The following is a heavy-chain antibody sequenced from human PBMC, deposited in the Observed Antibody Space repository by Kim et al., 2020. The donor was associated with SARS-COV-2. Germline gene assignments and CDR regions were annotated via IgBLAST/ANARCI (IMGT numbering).Heavy chain of an antibody. CDR2: ISGSGGST. D-gene: IGHD2-2*01. CDR1: GFTFSSYA. V-gene: IGHV3-23*01. Sequence: GGSLRLSCAASGFTFSSYAMSWVRQAPGKGLEWVSAISGSGGSTYYADSVKGRFTISRDNSKNTLYLQMNSLRAEDTAVYYCAKDHPYCSSTSCWLGVSDPWGQGTLVTVSS. J-gene: IGHJ5*02. CDR3: AKDHPYCSSTSCWLGVSDP.